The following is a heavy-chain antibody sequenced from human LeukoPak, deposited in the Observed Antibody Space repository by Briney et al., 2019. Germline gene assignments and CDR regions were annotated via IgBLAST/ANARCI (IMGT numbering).Heavy chain of an antibody. CDR1: GYTFTSYD. CDR3: ARAGTAMISPEFDY. Sequence: GASVKVSCKASGYTFTSYDINWVRQATGQGLEWMGWVNTNTGNPTYAQGFTGRFVFSLDTSVSTAYLQISSLKAGDTAVYYCARAGTAMISPEFDYWGQGTLVTVSS. V-gene: IGHV7-4-1*02. D-gene: IGHD5-18*01. J-gene: IGHJ4*02. CDR2: VNTNTGNP.